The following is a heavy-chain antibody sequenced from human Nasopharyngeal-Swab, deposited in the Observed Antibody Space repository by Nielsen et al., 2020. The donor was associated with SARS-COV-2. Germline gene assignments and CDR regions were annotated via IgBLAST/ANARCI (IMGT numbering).Heavy chain of an antibody. J-gene: IGHJ5*02. Sequence: SETLSLTCTVSGGSISSYYWSWIRQPPGKGLEWIGYIYYSGNTNYNPSLNSRVTILIDTSKSQFSLKLSSVTAADTAVYYCARHTSSSGHLNWFDPWGQGNVVTVSS. D-gene: IGHD3-3*01. CDR1: GGSISSYY. CDR2: IYYSGNT. CDR3: ARHTSSSGHLNWFDP. V-gene: IGHV4-59*08.